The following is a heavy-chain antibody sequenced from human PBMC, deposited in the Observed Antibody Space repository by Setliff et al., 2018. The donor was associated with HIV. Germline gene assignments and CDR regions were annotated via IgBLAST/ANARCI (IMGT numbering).Heavy chain of an antibody. CDR1: GYSISSGCY. V-gene: IGHV4-38-2*01. CDR3: ARQPLYNDYDWRSYYFDY. CDR2: MYHTGST. J-gene: IGHJ4*02. Sequence: PSETLSLTCAVSGYSISSGCYWGWIRQPPGKGLEWIGSMYHTGSTYYSPSLNSRFTISVDTSKNQFPLKLRSVTAADTAVYYCARQPLYNDYDWRSYYFDYWGQGSLVTVS. D-gene: IGHD5-12*01.